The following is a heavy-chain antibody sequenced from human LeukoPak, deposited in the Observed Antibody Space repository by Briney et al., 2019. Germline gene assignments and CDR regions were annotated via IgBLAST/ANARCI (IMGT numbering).Heavy chain of an antibody. Sequence: GGSLRLSCVVSGFTFSTYAMSWVRQAPGKGLEWVSGIGGSGGDTFYADSVRSRFTVSRDNSKNTLFLQIDSLRTEDTAVYYCVPLGGLGYYQYGMTSGAEGPRSPSP. CDR1: GFTFSTYA. CDR2: IGGSGGDT. CDR3: VPLGGLGYYQYGMTS. J-gene: IGHJ6*02. V-gene: IGHV3-23*01. D-gene: IGHD3/OR15-3a*01.